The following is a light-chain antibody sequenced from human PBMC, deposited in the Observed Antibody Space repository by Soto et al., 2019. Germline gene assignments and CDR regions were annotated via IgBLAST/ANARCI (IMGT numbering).Light chain of an antibody. CDR2: EDS. CDR1: SSDVGSYNL. V-gene: IGLV2-23*01. Sequence: QSALTQPASVSGSPGQSITISCTGTSSDVGSYNLVPWYQQHPGKAPKLMIYEDSKRPSGVSNRFFGSKSGNTASLTISGLQAEDEADYFCCSYARGSTLVFGGGTKVTVL. J-gene: IGLJ3*02. CDR3: CSYARGSTLV.